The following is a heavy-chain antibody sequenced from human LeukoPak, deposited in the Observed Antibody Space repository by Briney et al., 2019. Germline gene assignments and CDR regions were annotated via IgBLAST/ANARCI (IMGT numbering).Heavy chain of an antibody. CDR2: IYYSGST. D-gene: IGHD3-3*01. CDR1: GGSISSSSYY. V-gene: IGHV4-39*01. Sequence: PSETLSLTCTVSGGSISSSSYYWGWIRQPPGKGLEWIGSIYYSGSTYYNPSPKSRVTISVDTSKNQFSLKLSSVTAADTAVYYCARQTYDFWSGYYPYYFDYWGQGTLVTVSS. CDR3: ARQTYDFWSGYYPYYFDY. J-gene: IGHJ4*02.